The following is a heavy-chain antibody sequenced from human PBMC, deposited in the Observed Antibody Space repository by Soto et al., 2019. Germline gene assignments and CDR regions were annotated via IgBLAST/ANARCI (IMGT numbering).Heavy chain of an antibody. CDR3: AKDLNKQQLGRNYFDY. J-gene: IGHJ4*02. CDR2: ISGSGGST. Sequence: HPGGSLRLSCAASGFTFSSYAMSWVRQAPGKGLEWVSAISGSGGSTYYADSVKGRFTISRDNSKNTLYLQMNSLRAEDTAVYYCAKDLNKQQLGRNYFDYWGQGTLVTVSS. D-gene: IGHD6-13*01. V-gene: IGHV3-23*01. CDR1: GFTFSSYA.